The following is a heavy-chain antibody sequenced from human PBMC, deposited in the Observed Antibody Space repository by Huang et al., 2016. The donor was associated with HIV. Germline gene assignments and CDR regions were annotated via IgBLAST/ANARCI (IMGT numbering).Heavy chain of an antibody. Sequence: QVQLVASGGGVVQPGRSLRLSCAASGFIFSNYGMHWVRQGPGKGLEWVELISYDGSNKYYTDSVKGRFSISRDNSKNTLYLQMNSLRAEDTAVYYCALKGDSSGWEYFRHWGQGTLVTVSS. CDR1: GFIFSNYG. CDR2: ISYDGSNK. CDR3: ALKGDSSGWEYFRH. J-gene: IGHJ1*01. D-gene: IGHD6-19*01. V-gene: IGHV3-30*03.